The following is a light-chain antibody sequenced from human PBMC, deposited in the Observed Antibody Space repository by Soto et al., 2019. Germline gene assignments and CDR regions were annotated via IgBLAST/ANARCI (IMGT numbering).Light chain of an antibody. CDR2: AAS. CDR1: QDIAIY. V-gene: IGKV1-9*01. CDR3: QQLRSYPST. Sequence: SQLSQSPSYLSASVGARVTITCRASQDIAIYLAWYQQKPGEAPKLLIYAASTLHGGVPSRFSGSGSGTDFALTITSLQAEDFATYYCQQLRSYPSTFGGGTKVDI. J-gene: IGKJ4*01.